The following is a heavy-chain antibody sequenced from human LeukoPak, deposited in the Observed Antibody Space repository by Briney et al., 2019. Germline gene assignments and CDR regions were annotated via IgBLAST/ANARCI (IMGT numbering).Heavy chain of an antibody. CDR1: GYTFTSYG. Sequence: ASVKVSCKASGYTFTSYGISWVRQAPGQGLEWMGWISAYNGNTNYAQKLQGRVTMTTDTSTSTAYMELRSLRSDDTAVYYCARAARNYYDSSGYSPWGQGTLVTVSS. J-gene: IGHJ5*02. V-gene: IGHV1-18*01. CDR3: ARAARNYYDSSGYSP. CDR2: ISAYNGNT. D-gene: IGHD3-22*01.